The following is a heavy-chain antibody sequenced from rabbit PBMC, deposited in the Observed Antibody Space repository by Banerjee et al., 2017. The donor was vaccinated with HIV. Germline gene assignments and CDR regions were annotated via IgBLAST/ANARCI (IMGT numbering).Heavy chain of an antibody. CDR2: IVAGSSGNT. V-gene: IGHV1S45*01. CDR1: GFSFSSSYW. Sequence: QEQLEESGGDLVKPEGSLTLTCTASGFSFSSSYWICWVRQAPGKGLEWIACIVAGSSGNTYYATWAKGRFTISRSTSPNTVDLKMTSLTAADTATYFCARASIGGINYGDLWGQGTLVTVS. D-gene: IGHD1-1*01. CDR3: ARASIGGINYGDL. J-gene: IGHJ4*01.